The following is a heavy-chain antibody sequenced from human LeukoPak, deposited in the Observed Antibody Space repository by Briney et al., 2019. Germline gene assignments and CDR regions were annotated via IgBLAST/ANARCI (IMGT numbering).Heavy chain of an antibody. CDR1: GGSISSSSYY. CDR2: IYYSGST. V-gene: IGHV4-39*07. Sequence: PSETLSLTCTVSGGSISSSSYYWGWIRQPPGKGLEWIGSIYYSGSTYYNPSLKSRVTISVDTSKNQFSLKLSSVTAADTAVYYCARDPIVPAAMGYYYMDVWGKGTTVTVSS. D-gene: IGHD2-2*01. CDR3: ARDPIVPAAMGYYYMDV. J-gene: IGHJ6*03.